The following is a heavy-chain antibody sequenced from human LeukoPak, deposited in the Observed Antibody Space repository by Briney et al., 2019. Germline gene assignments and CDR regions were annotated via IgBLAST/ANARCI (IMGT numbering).Heavy chain of an antibody. CDR1: GGSISSYY. CDR3: ARKTGDLYYFDY. CDR2: ISYSGRT. J-gene: IGHJ4*02. D-gene: IGHD7-27*01. V-gene: IGHV4-59*01. Sequence: SETLSLACTVSGGSISSYYWSWIRQPPGKGLEWIGYISYSGRTNYNPSLKSRVTISVDTSKNQFSLRLSSVTAADTAVYYCARKTGDLYYFDYWGQGTLVTVSS.